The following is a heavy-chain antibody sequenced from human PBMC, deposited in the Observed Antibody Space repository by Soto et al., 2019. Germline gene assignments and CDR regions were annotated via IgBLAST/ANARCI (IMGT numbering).Heavy chain of an antibody. D-gene: IGHD2-2*02. CDR1: GYTFTTYA. CDR2: INAGNGKT. J-gene: IGHJ4*02. Sequence: ASVKVSCNASGYTFTTYAIHWVRQAPGQRLEWMGWINAGNGKTKYSQKFQDRVTITRDTSATTAYMELSSLTSEDTAVYYCARAGDDCSTTSCYMIDYWGQGTLVTVSS. V-gene: IGHV1-3*01. CDR3: ARAGDDCSTTSCYMIDY.